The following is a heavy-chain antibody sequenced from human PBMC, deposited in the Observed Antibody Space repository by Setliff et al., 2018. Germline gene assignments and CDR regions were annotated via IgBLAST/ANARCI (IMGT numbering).Heavy chain of an antibody. CDR3: ARDLGHGGDSDY. J-gene: IGHJ4*02. D-gene: IGHD2-21*02. Sequence: SQTLSLTCTVSGYSISSGYIWGWIRQPPGKGLEWVGNIGHTGSINYNPSLKSRLTISRDTSKNQVSLKLNSVTATDTAVYYCARDLGHGGDSDYWGQGILVAVSS. CDR2: IGHTGSI. V-gene: IGHV4-38-2*02. CDR1: GYSISSGYI.